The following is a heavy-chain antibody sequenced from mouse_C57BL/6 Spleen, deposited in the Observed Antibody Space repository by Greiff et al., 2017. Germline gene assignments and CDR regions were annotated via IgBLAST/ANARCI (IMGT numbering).Heavy chain of an antibody. V-gene: IGHV1-80*01. D-gene: IGHD2-4*01. CDR3: ARALRSTMITTNAY. J-gene: IGHJ3*01. CDR1: GYAFSSYW. Sequence: VQLQQSGAELVKPGASVKISCKASGYAFSSYWMNWVKQRPGKGLEWIGQIYPGDGDTNYNGKFKGKATLTADKSSSTAYMQLSSLTSEDSAVYFCARALRSTMITTNAYWGQGTLVTVSA. CDR2: IYPGDGDT.